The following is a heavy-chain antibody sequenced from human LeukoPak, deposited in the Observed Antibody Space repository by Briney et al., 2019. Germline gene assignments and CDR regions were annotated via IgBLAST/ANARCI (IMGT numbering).Heavy chain of an antibody. D-gene: IGHD6-19*01. CDR2: ISTNGDRT. V-gene: IGHV3-64*02. CDR1: GFTFSNSA. Sequence: GGSLRLSCAASGFTFSNSAMYWVRQAPGKGLEFVSVISTNGDRTYYADSVKGRFTISRDNSKNTLYLQMGSLRTDDMAVYYCARGVAISSSGWYDTFDYWGQGALVTISS. J-gene: IGHJ4*02. CDR3: ARGVAISSSGWYDTFDY.